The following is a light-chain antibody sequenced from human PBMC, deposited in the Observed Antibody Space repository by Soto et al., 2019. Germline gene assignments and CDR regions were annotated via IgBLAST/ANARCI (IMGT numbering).Light chain of an antibody. V-gene: IGLV2-14*01. J-gene: IGLJ1*01. Sequence: QSALTQPASVSGSLGQSITISCTGTSSDVGAYNYVSWYQQQPGKAPKLMISEVSNRPSGVSNRFSGSKSGSTASLIISGLQAEDEADYYCCSFTSITTSVLGNGTKVTAL. CDR3: CSFTSITTSV. CDR2: EVS. CDR1: SSDVGAYNY.